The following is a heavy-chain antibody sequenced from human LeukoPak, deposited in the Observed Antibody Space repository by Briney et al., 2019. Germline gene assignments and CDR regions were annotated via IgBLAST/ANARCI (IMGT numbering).Heavy chain of an antibody. CDR3: ARGKDGYNP. J-gene: IGHJ5*02. V-gene: IGHV4-61*02. Sequence: PSETLSLTCSVSGDSISSGSFYWSWIRQPAGRGLEWIGRIYTSGSTNYNPSLKSRVTISVDTSKNQLSLKLSSVTAADTAVYYCARGKDGYNPWGQGTLVTVSS. D-gene: IGHD5-24*01. CDR1: GDSISSGSFY. CDR2: IYTSGST.